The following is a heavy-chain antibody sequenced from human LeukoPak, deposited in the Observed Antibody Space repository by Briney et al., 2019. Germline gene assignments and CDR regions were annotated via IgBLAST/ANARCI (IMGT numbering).Heavy chain of an antibody. V-gene: IGHV1-8*01. CDR3: ARGQIAVAGIYWFDP. CDR2: MNPNSGNT. J-gene: IGHJ5*02. CDR1: GYTFTSYD. D-gene: IGHD6-19*01. Sequence: ASVKVSCKASGYTFTSYDINWVRQATGQGREWMGWMNPNSGNTGYAQKFQGRVTMTRNTSISTAYMELSSLRSEDTAVYYCARGQIAVAGIYWFDPWGQGTLVTVSS.